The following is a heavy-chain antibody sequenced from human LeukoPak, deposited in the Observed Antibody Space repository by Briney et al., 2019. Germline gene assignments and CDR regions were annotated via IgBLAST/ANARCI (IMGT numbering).Heavy chain of an antibody. CDR3: ARDMAAAVFDP. J-gene: IGHJ5*02. Sequence: PSETLSLTCTVSGGSISSGGYYWSWIRQHPGKGLEWIGYIYYSGSTYYNPSLKSRVTISVDTSKNQFSLKLSSVTAADTAVYYCARDMAAAVFDPWGQGTLVTVSS. D-gene: IGHD6-13*01. CDR2: IYYSGST. V-gene: IGHV4-61*08. CDR1: GGSISSGGYY.